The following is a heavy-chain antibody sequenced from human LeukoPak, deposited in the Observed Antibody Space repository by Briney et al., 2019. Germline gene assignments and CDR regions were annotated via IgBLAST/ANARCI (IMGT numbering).Heavy chain of an antibody. D-gene: IGHD3-9*01. CDR2: IYYSGST. J-gene: IGHJ5*02. V-gene: IGHV4-59*01. CDR1: GGSISSYY. Sequence: SETLSLTCTVSGGSISSYYWSWIRQPPGKGLEWIGYIYYSGSTNYNPSLKSRVTISVDTSKNQFSLKLSSVTAADTAVYYCARDVKYYDILTGYYNNWFDPWGQGTLVTVSS. CDR3: ARDVKYYDILTGYYNNWFDP.